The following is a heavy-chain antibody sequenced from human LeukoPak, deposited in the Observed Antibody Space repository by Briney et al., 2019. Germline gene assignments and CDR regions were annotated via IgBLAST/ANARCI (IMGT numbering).Heavy chain of an antibody. Sequence: PSETLSLTCTVSGGSISNSNYYWGWIRQPPGKGLEWIGNIFYSGSTYYNPSLKSRVTIFVDTSKNQFSLKLSSVTAAGTAVYYCARHPLGRGWFNYYFDSWGQGTLVTVSS. V-gene: IGHV4-39*01. CDR3: ARHPLGRGWFNYYFDS. CDR1: GGSISNSNYY. J-gene: IGHJ4*02. CDR2: IFYSGST. D-gene: IGHD6-19*01.